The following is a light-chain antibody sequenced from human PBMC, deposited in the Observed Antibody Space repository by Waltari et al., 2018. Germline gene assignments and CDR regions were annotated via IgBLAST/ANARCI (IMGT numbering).Light chain of an antibody. V-gene: IGKV1-39*01. J-gene: IGKJ1*01. CDR2: ATS. Sequence: DIQMTQSPSSLSASVGDIVTITCRASQGIRSYLNWYQQKPGKAPKLLIYATSSLQSGVPSRFSGSGSGTDFTLTISSLQPEDFATYYCQQSYSTPWTFGQGTKVEIK. CDR1: QGIRSY. CDR3: QQSYSTPWT.